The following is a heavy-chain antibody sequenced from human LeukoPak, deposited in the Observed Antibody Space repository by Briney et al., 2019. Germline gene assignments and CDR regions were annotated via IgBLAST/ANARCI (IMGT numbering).Heavy chain of an antibody. CDR3: ARAPRYCSGGSCYSGS. J-gene: IGHJ4*02. V-gene: IGHV1-18*01. CDR2: ISAYNGNT. CDR1: GGTFSSYG. Sequence: GASVKVSCKASGGTFSSYGISWVRQAPGQGLEWMGWISAYNGNTNYAQKLQGRVTMTTDTSTSTAYMELRSLRSDDTAVYYCARAPRYCSGGSCYSGSWGQGTLVTVSS. D-gene: IGHD2-15*01.